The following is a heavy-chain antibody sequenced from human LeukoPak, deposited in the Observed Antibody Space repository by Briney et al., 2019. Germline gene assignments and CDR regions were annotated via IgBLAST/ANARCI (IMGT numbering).Heavy chain of an antibody. CDR1: GYTFTGYY. CDR3: AGDLDSSGWYRTDY. J-gene: IGHJ4*02. V-gene: IGHV1-2*02. Sequence: GASVKVSCKASGYTFTGYYMHWVRQAPGQGLEWMGWINPNSGGTNYAQKFQGRVTMTRDTSISTAYMELSRLRSDDTAVYYCAGDLDSSGWYRTDYWGQGTQVTVSS. D-gene: IGHD6-19*01. CDR2: INPNSGGT.